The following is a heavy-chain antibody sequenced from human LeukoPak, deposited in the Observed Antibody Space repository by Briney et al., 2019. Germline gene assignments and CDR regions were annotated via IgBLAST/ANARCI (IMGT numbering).Heavy chain of an antibody. Sequence: GGSLRLSCAASGFTVSNNYMSWVRQAPGKGLEWVSVIYSGGSTYYADSVKGRFTISRDNSKNTLYLQMNSLRAEDTAVYYCARVKKTHTGFDYWGQGTLVTVSS. J-gene: IGHJ4*02. CDR3: ARVKKTHTGFDY. D-gene: IGHD4-17*01. CDR2: IYSGGST. CDR1: GFTVSNNY. V-gene: IGHV3-66*01.